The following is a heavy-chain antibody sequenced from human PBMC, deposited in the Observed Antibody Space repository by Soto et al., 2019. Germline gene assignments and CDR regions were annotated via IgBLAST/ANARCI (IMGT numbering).Heavy chain of an antibody. Sequence: GGSLRLSCLASLFTLSGYYMTCIRQAPGRGLEWISYISHSGDVTHYADSVKGRFTVSRDNAKNSLYLQVSSLRAEDTAVYYCAGDPYYYASEYWGQGTLVTVSS. CDR1: LFTLSGYY. J-gene: IGHJ4*02. CDR3: AGDPYYYASEY. D-gene: IGHD3-10*01. V-gene: IGHV3-11*01. CDR2: ISHSGDVT.